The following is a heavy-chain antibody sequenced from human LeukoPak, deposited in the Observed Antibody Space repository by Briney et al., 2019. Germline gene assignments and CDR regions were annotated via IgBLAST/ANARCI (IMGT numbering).Heavy chain of an antibody. V-gene: IGHV4-4*07. CDR1: GGSISSYY. J-gene: IGHJ3*02. CDR3: ARDAYYDFWSGYYIVAFDI. D-gene: IGHD3-3*01. Sequence: SETLSLTCTVSGGSISSYYWSWIQQPAGKGLEWIGRIYTSGSTNYNPSLKSRVTMSVDTSKNQFSLKLSSVTAADTAVYYCARDAYYDFWSGYYIVAFDIWGQGTMVTVSS. CDR2: IYTSGST.